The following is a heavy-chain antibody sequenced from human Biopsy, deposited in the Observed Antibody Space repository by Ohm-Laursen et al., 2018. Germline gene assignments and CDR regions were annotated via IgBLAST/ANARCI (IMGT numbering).Heavy chain of an antibody. CDR3: ARGSNDFGGLYFPR. CDR2: ISYTGYT. D-gene: IGHD4-23*01. J-gene: IGHJ4*02. V-gene: IGHV4-59*11. CDR1: GGSFTGHY. Sequence: LDTLSLTCTVSGGSFTGHYWSWIRQPPGKGLEWIGHISYTGYTSYNASFKSRVTISVDTSRNHFSLRLSSLTAADTAVYYCARGSNDFGGLYFPRWGQGTLLTVSS.